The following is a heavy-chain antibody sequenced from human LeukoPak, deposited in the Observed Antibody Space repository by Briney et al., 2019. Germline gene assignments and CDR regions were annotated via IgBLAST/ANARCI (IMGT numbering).Heavy chain of an antibody. CDR3: ARLVQGELLSDGLLFDY. CDR2: IYYSGST. D-gene: IGHD1-26*01. V-gene: IGHV4-59*08. Sequence: SETLSLTCTVSGGSISSYYWSWIRQPPGKGLEWIGYIYYSGSTNYNPSLKSRVTISVDTSKNQFSLKLSSVTAADTAVYYCARLVQGELLSDGLLFDYWGQGTLVTVSS. J-gene: IGHJ4*02. CDR1: GGSISSYY.